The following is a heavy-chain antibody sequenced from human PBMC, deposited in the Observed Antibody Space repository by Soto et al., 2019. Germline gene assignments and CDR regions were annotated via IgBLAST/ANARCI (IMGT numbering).Heavy chain of an antibody. V-gene: IGHV1-69*13. CDR2: IIPIFGTA. CDR1: GGTFSSYA. CDR3: ARVLLWFGESYNWFDP. J-gene: IGHJ5*02. D-gene: IGHD3-10*01. Sequence: GASVKVSCKASGGTFSSYAISWVRQAPGQGLEWMGGIIPIFGTANYAQKFQGRVTITADESTSTAYMELSSLRSEDTAVYYCARVLLWFGESYNWFDPWGQGTLVTVSS.